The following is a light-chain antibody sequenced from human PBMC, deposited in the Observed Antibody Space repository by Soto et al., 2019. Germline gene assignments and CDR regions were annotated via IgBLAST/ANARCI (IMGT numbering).Light chain of an antibody. V-gene: IGKV1-39*01. CDR2: AAS. J-gene: IGKJ3*01. CDR3: HQSYSTHVT. Sequence: DIQMTQSPSSLSASVGDRVTITCRASQSISNYLNWYQQKPGKAPKLLIYAASGLQSGVPSRFSGSGSGTDFSLTISSLQPEDFATYYCHQSYSTHVTFGPGTKVDIK. CDR1: QSISNY.